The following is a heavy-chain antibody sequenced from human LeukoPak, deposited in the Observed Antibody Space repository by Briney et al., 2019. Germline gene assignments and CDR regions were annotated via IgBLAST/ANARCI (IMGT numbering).Heavy chain of an antibody. V-gene: IGHV3-7*05. J-gene: IGHJ6*01. Sequence: GGSLILSCGASGFTFSNSWITWVRQAPGRGLEWVANINQDGSEKYYVDSVDGRFTISRDNPKNSLYLQTNSLRAEDTAVYYCARGHYGMDVWGEGTTVTVSS. CDR1: GFTFSNSW. CDR2: INQDGSEK. CDR3: ARGHYGMDV.